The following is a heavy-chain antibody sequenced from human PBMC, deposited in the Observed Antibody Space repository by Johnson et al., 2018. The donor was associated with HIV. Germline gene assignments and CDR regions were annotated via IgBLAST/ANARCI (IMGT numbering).Heavy chain of an antibody. D-gene: IGHD3-10*01. Sequence: QVQLVESGAGVVQPGGSLRLSCAASGFTFSSYGMHWVRQAPGKGLEWVSVIYSGGSTYYADSVKGRFTISRDNSKNTLYLQMNSLRAEDTAVYYCAEWWFRELLPNAFDLWGQGTMVTVSS. CDR1: GFTFSSYG. CDR3: AEWWFRELLPNAFDL. J-gene: IGHJ3*01. CDR2: IYSGGST. V-gene: IGHV3-NL1*01.